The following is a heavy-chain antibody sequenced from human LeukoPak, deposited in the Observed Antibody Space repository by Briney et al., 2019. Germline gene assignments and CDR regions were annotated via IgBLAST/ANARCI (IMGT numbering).Heavy chain of an antibody. CDR3: ANGYCSGGSCYGRAYYYYGMDV. J-gene: IGHJ6*02. CDR1: GFTFSSYG. D-gene: IGHD2-15*01. Sequence: GGSLRLSCAASGFTFSSYGMHWVREAPGKGLEGVAVISYDGSNKYYADSVKGRFTISRDNSKNTLYLQMNSMRAEDTAVYYCANGYCSGGSCYGRAYYYYGMDVWGQGTTVTVSS. CDR2: ISYDGSNK. V-gene: IGHV3-30*18.